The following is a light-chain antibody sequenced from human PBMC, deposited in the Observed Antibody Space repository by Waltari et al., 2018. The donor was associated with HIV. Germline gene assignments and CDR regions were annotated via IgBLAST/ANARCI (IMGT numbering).Light chain of an antibody. CDR2: DVS. Sequence: QYALTQPRSVSGSPGQSVTISCPGTSDAIGRNNYVSWYQQHPGKGPKVILFDVSQRPSGVPDRFSGSKSDNTASLTISGLQVEDEADYYCCSHAGASYVFGTGTTLTVL. V-gene: IGLV2-11*01. CDR1: SDAIGRNNY. CDR3: CSHAGASYV. J-gene: IGLJ1*01.